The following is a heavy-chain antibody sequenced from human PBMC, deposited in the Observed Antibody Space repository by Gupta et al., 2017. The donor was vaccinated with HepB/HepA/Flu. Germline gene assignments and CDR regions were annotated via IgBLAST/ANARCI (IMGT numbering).Heavy chain of an antibody. CDR3: AKDFAFGGSLFDY. V-gene: IGHV3-23*01. CDR2: ISGSGGGT. Sequence: EVQLLESVGGLVQPGGSLRLSYAASGFPFSSYAMSWVRQAPGKGLEWVSGISGSGGGTYYADSVKGRFTISRDNSKNTLYLQMNSLRAEDTAVYYCAKDFAFGGSLFDYWGQGTLVIVSS. J-gene: IGHJ4*02. CDR1: GFPFSSYA. D-gene: IGHD3-16*01.